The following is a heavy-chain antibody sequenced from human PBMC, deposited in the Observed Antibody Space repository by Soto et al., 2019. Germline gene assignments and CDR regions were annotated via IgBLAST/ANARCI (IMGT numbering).Heavy chain of an antibody. CDR2: ISAYNGNT. D-gene: IGHD2-2*01. Sequence: GASVKVSCKASGYTFTSYGISWVRQAPGQGLEWMGWISAYNGNTNYAQKLQGRVTMATDTSTSTAYMELRSLRSDDTAVYYCARDGSDCSSTSCYAPTPWFDPWGQGTLVTVSS. J-gene: IGHJ5*02. CDR3: ARDGSDCSSTSCYAPTPWFDP. V-gene: IGHV1-18*01. CDR1: GYTFTSYG.